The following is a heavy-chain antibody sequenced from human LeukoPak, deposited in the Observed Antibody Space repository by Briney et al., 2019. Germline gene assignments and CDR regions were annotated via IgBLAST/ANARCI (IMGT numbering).Heavy chain of an antibody. Sequence: GRSLRLSCAASGFTFSSYAMSWVRQAPEKGLEWVSTISGSGGGTYYADSVKGRFTISRNDSKNMLYLQMNSLRAEDTAVYYCVKDLGRYRNNCFDYWGQGTLVTVSS. CDR2: ISGSGGGT. D-gene: IGHD1-26*01. CDR3: VKDLGRYRNNCFDY. CDR1: GFTFSSYA. J-gene: IGHJ4*02. V-gene: IGHV3-23*01.